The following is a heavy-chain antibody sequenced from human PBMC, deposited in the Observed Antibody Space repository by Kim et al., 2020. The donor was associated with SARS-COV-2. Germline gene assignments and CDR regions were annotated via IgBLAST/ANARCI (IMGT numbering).Heavy chain of an antibody. Sequence: SVKVSCKASGGTFSSYAISWVRQAPGQGLEWMGGIIPIFGTANYAQKFQGRVTITADESTSTAYMELSSLRSEDTAVYYCARGTPQYYYDSSGFDYWGQGTLVTVSS. CDR1: GGTFSSYA. V-gene: IGHV1-69*13. CDR3: ARGTPQYYYDSSGFDY. D-gene: IGHD3-22*01. CDR2: IIPIFGTA. J-gene: IGHJ4*02.